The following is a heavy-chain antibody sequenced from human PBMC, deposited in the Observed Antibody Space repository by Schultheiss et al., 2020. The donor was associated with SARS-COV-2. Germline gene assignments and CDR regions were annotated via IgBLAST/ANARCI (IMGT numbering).Heavy chain of an antibody. V-gene: IGHV3-33*01. CDR3: ASTVTTDYFDY. CDR1: GFTFSSYG. D-gene: IGHD4-17*01. J-gene: IGHJ4*02. CDR2: IWYDGSNK. Sequence: GGSLRLSCAASGFTFSSYGMHWVRQAPGKGLEWVAVIWYDGSNKYYADSVKGRFTISRDNSKNTLYLQMNSLRAEDTAVYYCASTVTTDYFDYWGQGTLVTSPQ.